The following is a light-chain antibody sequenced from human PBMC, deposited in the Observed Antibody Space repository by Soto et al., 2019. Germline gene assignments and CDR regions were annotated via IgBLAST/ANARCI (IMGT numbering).Light chain of an antibody. CDR1: QSLLFGNGYDY. CDR2: LGS. V-gene: IGKV2-28*01. Sequence: DIVMTQSPLSLPVTPGEPASISCRSSQSLLFGNGYDYLDWYLQKPGQSPQLLIYLGSHRASGVPDRFSGSGSGTDFTLKISRVVAEDVGVYYCMQGVQTPFTFGPGTKVDIK. J-gene: IGKJ3*01. CDR3: MQGVQTPFT.